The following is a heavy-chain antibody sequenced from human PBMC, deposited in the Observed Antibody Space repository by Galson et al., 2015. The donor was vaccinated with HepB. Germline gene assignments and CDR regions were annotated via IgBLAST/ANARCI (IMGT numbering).Heavy chain of an antibody. CDR3: ASAWLITTYCFDY. V-gene: IGHV6-1*01. J-gene: IGHJ4*02. Sequence: CAISGDRVSTSTVAWSWIRLSPSRGVEGLGRTRFETKWVHLTAPSLKCRIAVTADTDTYEVSLQLTSGTPEDTAVYFCASAWLITTYCFDYWGPGTLVTVSS. D-gene: IGHD5-12*01. CDR1: GDRVSTSTVA. CDR2: TRFETKWVH.